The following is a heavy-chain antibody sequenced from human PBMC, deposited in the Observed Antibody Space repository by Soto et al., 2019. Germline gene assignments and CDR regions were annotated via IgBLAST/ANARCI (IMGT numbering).Heavy chain of an antibody. V-gene: IGHV3-30-3*01. CDR1: GFTXSSYA. D-gene: IGHD3-22*01. J-gene: IGHJ6*02. Sequence: GGSLRLSCAASGFTXSSYAMHWVRQAPGKGLEWVAVISYDGSNKYYADSVKGRFTISRDNSKNTLYLQMNSLRAEDTAVYYCARDHYYDSSGYYYFWNYYGMDVWGQGTTVTVSS. CDR3: ARDHYYDSSGYYYFWNYYGMDV. CDR2: ISYDGSNK.